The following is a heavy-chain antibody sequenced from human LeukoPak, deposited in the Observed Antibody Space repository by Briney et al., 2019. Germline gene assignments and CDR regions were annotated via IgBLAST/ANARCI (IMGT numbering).Heavy chain of an antibody. V-gene: IGHV3-23*01. J-gene: IGHJ6*02. CDR1: GFTFSSYA. CDR2: IGGSGGRT. D-gene: IGHD6-19*01. Sequence: GGSLRLSCAASGFTFSSYAMSWVRQAPGKGLEWVSSIGGSGGRTYYADSVTGRFSISRDNSKNMVYLQMNSLRAADTAVYYCAKGRIAVARYYGTDVWGQGTTVTVFS. CDR3: AKGRIAVARYYGTDV.